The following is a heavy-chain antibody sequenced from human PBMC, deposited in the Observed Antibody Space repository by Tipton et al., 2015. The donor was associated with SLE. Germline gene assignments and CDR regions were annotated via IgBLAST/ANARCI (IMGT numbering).Heavy chain of an antibody. J-gene: IGHJ5*02. Sequence: WIRQFPGKGLESIGTIYYSGATYYNPSLKSRVTISVDTSKNQFSLKLSSVTAADTAVYYCASGISGYSSNWFDPWGQGTLVTVSS. CDR3: ASGISGYSSNWFDP. D-gene: IGHD6-13*01. CDR2: IYYSGAT. V-gene: IGHV4-39*01.